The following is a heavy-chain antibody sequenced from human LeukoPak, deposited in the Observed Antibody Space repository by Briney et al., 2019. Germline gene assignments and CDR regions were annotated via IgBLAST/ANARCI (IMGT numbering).Heavy chain of an antibody. D-gene: IGHD4-17*01. CDR3: AIHNLYGDSGAFDI. V-gene: IGHV3-21*01. J-gene: IGHJ3*02. CDR1: GFTFSSYS. CDR2: ISSSSSYI. Sequence: GGSLRLSCAASGFTFSSYSMNWVRQAPGKGLEWVSSISSSSSYIYYADSVKGRFTISRDNAKNSLYLQMNSLRAEDTAVYYCAIHNLYGDSGAFDIWGQGTMVTVSS.